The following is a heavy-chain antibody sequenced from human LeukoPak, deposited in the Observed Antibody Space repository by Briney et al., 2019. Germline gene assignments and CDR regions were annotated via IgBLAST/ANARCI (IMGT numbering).Heavy chain of an antibody. V-gene: IGHV4-34*01. D-gene: IGHD1-26*01. Sequence: SETLSLTCAVYGGSFSGYYWSWIRQPPGKGLEWIGEINHSGSTNYNPSLKSRVTISVDTSKNQFSLELSSVTAADTAIYYCARDPQYTGTWDYWGQGTLVTVSS. CDR1: GGSFSGYY. J-gene: IGHJ4*02. CDR3: ARDPQYTGTWDY. CDR2: INHSGST.